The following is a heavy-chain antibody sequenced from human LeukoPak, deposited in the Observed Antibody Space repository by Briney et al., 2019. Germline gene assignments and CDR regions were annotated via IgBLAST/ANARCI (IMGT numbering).Heavy chain of an antibody. D-gene: IGHD3-16*01. CDR3: ARAGGSVYMDV. CDR2: IYYSGST. CDR1: GGSISSYY. J-gene: IGHJ6*03. V-gene: IGHV4-59*01. Sequence: SEILSLTCTVSGGSISSYYWSWIRQPPGKGLEWIGYIYYSGSTNYNPSLKSRVTISVDTSKNQFSLKLSSVTAADTAVYYCARAGGSVYMDVWGKGTTVTISS.